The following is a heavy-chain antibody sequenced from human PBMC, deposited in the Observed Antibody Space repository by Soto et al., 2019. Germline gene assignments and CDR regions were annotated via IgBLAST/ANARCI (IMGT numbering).Heavy chain of an antibody. J-gene: IGHJ6*02. D-gene: IGHD3-16*01. Sequence: QVQLVQSGAEVRQPGASVKVSCKASGYTFTTYGITWVRQAPGQGPEWMGWISGYNGHTKYAQKFQRRVTMTTDTSTRTVYMDLRSLTSDDTAVYYCAREGEMPYYYYGLDVWGQGTTVTVSS. CDR3: AREGEMPYYYYGLDV. V-gene: IGHV1-18*01. CDR1: GYTFTTYG. CDR2: ISGYNGHT.